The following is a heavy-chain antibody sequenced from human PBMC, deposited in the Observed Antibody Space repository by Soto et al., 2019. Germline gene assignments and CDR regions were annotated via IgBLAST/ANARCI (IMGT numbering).Heavy chain of an antibody. Sequence: GGSLRLSCAASGFTFSDSYMSWIRQAPGRGLDWISYITFSGNTVYYADSLKGRFTISRDNAKNSLYLQMNRLRAEDTDVYSCERVSWREKYGMDVWGQGTTVTVFS. CDR2: ITFSGNTV. CDR1: GFTFSDSY. CDR3: ERVSWREKYGMDV. J-gene: IGHJ6*02. V-gene: IGHV3-11*01.